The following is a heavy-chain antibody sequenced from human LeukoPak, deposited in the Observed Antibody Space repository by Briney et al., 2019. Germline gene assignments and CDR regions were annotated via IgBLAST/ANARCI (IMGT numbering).Heavy chain of an antibody. J-gene: IGHJ2*01. CDR3: ARDGWLRLPGEPNWYFDL. CDR2: ISGSGGST. D-gene: IGHD5-12*01. CDR1: GFTFSSYA. V-gene: IGHV3-23*01. Sequence: GGSLRLSCAASGFTFSSYAMSWVRQAPGKGLEWVSAISGSGGSTYYADSVRGRFHISRDNARNTLYLQMNSLRAEDTAVYYCARDGWLRLPGEPNWYFDLWGRGTLVTVSS.